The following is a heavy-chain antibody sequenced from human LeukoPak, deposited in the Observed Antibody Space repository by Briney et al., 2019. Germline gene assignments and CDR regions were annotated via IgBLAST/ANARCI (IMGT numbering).Heavy chain of an antibody. V-gene: IGHV3-23*01. CDR1: GLTFSSYA. CDR3: AKDNPIEKVPGLGPGY. D-gene: IGHD2-2*01. CDR2: ISDSGGAI. Sequence: GGSLRLSGAASGLTFSSYAMNWVRKAPGKGLGWVSVISDSGGAIYYADSVKGRFTISRGNSKNTLYLQMNSLRAEDTAVYYCAKDNPIEKVPGLGPGYWGQGTLVTVSS. J-gene: IGHJ4*02.